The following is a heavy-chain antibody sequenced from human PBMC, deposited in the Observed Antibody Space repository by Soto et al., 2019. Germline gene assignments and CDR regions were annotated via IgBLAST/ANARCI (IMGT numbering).Heavy chain of an antibody. V-gene: IGHV1-18*01. CDR1: GYTFTSYG. Sequence: GASVKVSCKASGYTFTSYGISWVRQAPGQGLEWMGWISAYNGNTNYAQKLQGRVTMTTDTSTSTAYMELRSLRSDDTAVYYCARDRASSWYYGYYYYYGMDVWGQGTTVTVSS. CDR3: ARDRASSWYYGYYYYYGMDV. J-gene: IGHJ6*02. D-gene: IGHD6-13*01. CDR2: ISAYNGNT.